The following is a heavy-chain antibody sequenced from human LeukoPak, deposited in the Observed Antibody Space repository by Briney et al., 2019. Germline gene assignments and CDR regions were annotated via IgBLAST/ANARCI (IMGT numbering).Heavy chain of an antibody. V-gene: IGHV4-39*01. CDR3: ARLAVAGWVNYYYYYMDV. Sequence: PSETLSLTCTVSGGSISSSSYYWGWIRQPPGKGLEWIGSIYYSGSTYYNPSLKSRVTISVDTSKNQFSLKLSSVTAADTAVYYCARLAVAGWVNYYYYYMDVWGKGTTVTVSS. CDR1: GGSISSSSYY. D-gene: IGHD6-19*01. J-gene: IGHJ6*03. CDR2: IYYSGST.